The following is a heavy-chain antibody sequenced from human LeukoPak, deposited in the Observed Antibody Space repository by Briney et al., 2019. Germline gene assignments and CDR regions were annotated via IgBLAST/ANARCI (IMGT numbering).Heavy chain of an antibody. Sequence: GGSLRLSCVGSGFTLRSHAMSWVRQAPEKGLEFVSGIYENGGTTYYADSVKGRFSISRDNSKNTLYLQMDSLRGEDTVVYYCAKDFRIGYSAHFDYWGQGALVTVSS. CDR2: IYENGGTT. V-gene: IGHV3-23*01. CDR3: AKDFRIGYSAHFDY. J-gene: IGHJ4*02. D-gene: IGHD2-21*01. CDR1: GFTLRSHA.